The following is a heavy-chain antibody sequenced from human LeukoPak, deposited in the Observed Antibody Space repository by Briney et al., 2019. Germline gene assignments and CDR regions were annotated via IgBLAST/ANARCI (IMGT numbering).Heavy chain of an antibody. CDR1: GFTFSSYS. Sequence: GGSLRLSCAASGFTFSSYSMNWVRQAPGKGLEWVSSISSSSSYIYYADSVKGRFTISRDNAKNAVYLQMNRLIPEDTAVYHCIPAAASGTHGRFDPWGQGTLVTVPS. CDR2: ISSSSSYI. J-gene: IGHJ5*02. CDR3: IPAAASGTHGRFDP. V-gene: IGHV3-21*01. D-gene: IGHD3-10*01.